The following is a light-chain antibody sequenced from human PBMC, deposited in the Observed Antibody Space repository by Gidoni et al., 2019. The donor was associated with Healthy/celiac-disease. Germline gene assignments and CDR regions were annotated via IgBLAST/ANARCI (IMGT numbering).Light chain of an antibody. CDR2: GAS. J-gene: IGKJ2*01. V-gene: IGKV3-20*01. CDR1: QSVSSSY. CDR3: QQYGSSRT. Sequence: EIVLTQSPGTLSLSPGERATLSCRASQSVSSSYLAWYQQKPGQAPRLLIYGASSRATGTPDRCSGSGSGTDFTLTISRLEPEDFAVYYCQQYGSSRTFGQGTKLEIK.